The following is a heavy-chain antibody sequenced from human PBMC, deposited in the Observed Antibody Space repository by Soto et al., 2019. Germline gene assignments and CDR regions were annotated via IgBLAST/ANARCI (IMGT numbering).Heavy chain of an antibody. Sequence: ASVKVSCKASGYTFTSYGISWVRQAPGQGLEWMGWISAYNGNTNYAQKLQGRVTMTTDTSTSTAYMELRSLRSDDTAVYYCARLRRGPTVTYLRSDWFDPWGQGTLVTVSS. J-gene: IGHJ5*02. CDR1: GYTFTSYG. CDR2: ISAYNGNT. V-gene: IGHV1-18*01. D-gene: IGHD4-4*01. CDR3: ARLRRGPTVTYLRSDWFDP.